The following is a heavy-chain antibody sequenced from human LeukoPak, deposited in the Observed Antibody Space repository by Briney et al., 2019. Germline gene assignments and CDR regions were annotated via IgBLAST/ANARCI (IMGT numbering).Heavy chain of an antibody. J-gene: IGHJ6*02. CDR3: VRDSDIVVVVDATDYYYGMDV. V-gene: IGHV4-4*07. CDR1: GGSISSYY. CDR2: IYTSGST. Sequence: SETLSLTCTVSGGSISSYYWSWIRQPAGKGLEWIGRIYTSGSTNYNPSLKSRVTMSVDTSKNQFSLKLSSVTAADTAVYYCVRDSDIVVVVDATDYYYGMDVWGQGTTVTVSS. D-gene: IGHD2-15*01.